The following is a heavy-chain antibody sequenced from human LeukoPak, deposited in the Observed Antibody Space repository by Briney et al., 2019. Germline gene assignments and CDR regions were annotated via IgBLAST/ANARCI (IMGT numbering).Heavy chain of an antibody. D-gene: IGHD6-13*01. CDR1: GGSISSYY. CDR2: IYYSGST. J-gene: IGHJ4*02. Sequence: SETLSLTCIVSGGSISSYYWSWIRQPPGKGLEWIGYIYYSGSTNYNPSLKSRVTISVDTSKNQFSLKLSSVTAADTAVYYCTRDLSSAWFYYWGQGTLVTVSS. V-gene: IGHV4-59*01. CDR3: TRDLSSAWFYY.